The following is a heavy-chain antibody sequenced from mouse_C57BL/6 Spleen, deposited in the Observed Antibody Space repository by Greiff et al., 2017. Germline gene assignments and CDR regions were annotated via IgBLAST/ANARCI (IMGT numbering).Heavy chain of an antibody. V-gene: IGHV1-22*01. D-gene: IGHD1-1*01. Sequence: EVQLQQSGPELVKPGASVKMSCKASGYTFTDYNMHWVKQSHGKSLEWIGYINPNNGGTSYNQKFKGKATLTVNKSSSTAYMELRSLASEDSAVYYCARGGGSSFDYWGQGTTLTVSS. CDR2: INPNNGGT. CDR1: GYTFTDYN. J-gene: IGHJ2*01. CDR3: ARGGGSSFDY.